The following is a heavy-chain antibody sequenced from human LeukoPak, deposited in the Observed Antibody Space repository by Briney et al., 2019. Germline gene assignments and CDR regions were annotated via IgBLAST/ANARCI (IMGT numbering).Heavy chain of an antibody. D-gene: IGHD6-19*01. CDR3: ARTESSGWYGGIDY. Sequence: SETLSLTCIVSGGSIRNYNNYWGWIRQPPGKGLEWIGSIYYSGSTYYNPSLKSRVTISVDTSKNQFSLKLSSVTAADTAVYYCARTESSGWYGGIDYWGQGTLVTVSS. CDR1: GGSIRNYNNY. V-gene: IGHV4-39*07. J-gene: IGHJ4*02. CDR2: IYYSGST.